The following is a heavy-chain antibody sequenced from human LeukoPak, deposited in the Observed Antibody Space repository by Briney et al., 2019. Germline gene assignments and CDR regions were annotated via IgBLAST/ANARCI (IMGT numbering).Heavy chain of an antibody. D-gene: IGHD3-22*01. CDR3: ARGYYHDSSAYPAHFDH. CDR1: GFRFSTYG. V-gene: IGHV3-30-3*01. CDR2: ISYDGSTK. J-gene: IGHJ4*02. Sequence: PGGSLRLSCAASGFRFSTYGVHWVRQAPGKGLEWVALISYDGSTKYYADSVTGRFTISRDNSKNTLYLQMNSLRIEDTAVYYCARGYYHDSSAYPAHFDHWGQGTLVTVSS.